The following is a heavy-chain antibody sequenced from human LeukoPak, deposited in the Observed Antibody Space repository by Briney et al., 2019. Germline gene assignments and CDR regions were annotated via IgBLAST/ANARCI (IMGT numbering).Heavy chain of an antibody. J-gene: IGHJ6*02. Sequence: SETLSLTCTVSGGSISSSSYYWGWIRQPPGKGLEWIGSIYYSGSTYYNPSLKSRVTISVDTSKNQFSLKLSSVTAADTAVYYCASPRTGTRYSSRGYGMDVWGQGTTVTVSS. V-gene: IGHV4-39*01. CDR2: IYYSGST. CDR1: GGSISSSSYY. D-gene: IGHD6-13*01. CDR3: ASPRTGTRYSSRGYGMDV.